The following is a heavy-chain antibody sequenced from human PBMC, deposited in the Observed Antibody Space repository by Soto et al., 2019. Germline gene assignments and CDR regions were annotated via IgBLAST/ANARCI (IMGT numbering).Heavy chain of an antibody. D-gene: IGHD2-21*01. J-gene: IGHJ4*02. CDR1: GFTYSTYT. Sequence: GGSLRLSCAASGFTYSTYTMHWVRQAPGKGLEWVAVISYDGNNKFYADSVKGRFTISRDNAKNSLYLQMNSLRDDDTAVYYCARGRGYCGGTNCYLDYWGQGALVTVSS. V-gene: IGHV3-30-3*01. CDR2: ISYDGNNK. CDR3: ARGRGYCGGTNCYLDY.